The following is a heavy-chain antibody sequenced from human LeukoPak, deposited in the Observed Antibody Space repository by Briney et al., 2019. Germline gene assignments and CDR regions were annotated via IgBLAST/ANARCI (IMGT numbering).Heavy chain of an antibody. CDR1: GGTFSSYA. V-gene: IGHV1-69*01. D-gene: IGHD6-6*01. J-gene: IGHJ4*02. CDR3: ARVGFSGSSSLEDY. CDR2: IIPIFGTA. Sequence: SVKVSCKASGGTFSSYAISWVRQAPGQGLEWMGGIIPIFGTANYAQKFQGRVTITADESTSTAYIELSSLRSEDTAVYYCARVGFSGSSSLEDYWGQGTLVTVSS.